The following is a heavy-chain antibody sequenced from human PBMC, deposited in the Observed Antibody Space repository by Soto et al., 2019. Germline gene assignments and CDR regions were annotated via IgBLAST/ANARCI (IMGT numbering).Heavy chain of an antibody. J-gene: IGHJ4*02. CDR1: GGSISSYY. Sequence: SETLSLTCTVSGGSISSYYWSWIRQPPGKGLEWIGYIYYSGSTNYNPSLKSRVTISVDTSKNQFSLKLSSVTAADTAVYYCARHSSVIGAGYYFDYWGQGTLVTVSS. V-gene: IGHV4-59*08. D-gene: IGHD5-12*01. CDR3: ARHSSVIGAGYYFDY. CDR2: IYYSGST.